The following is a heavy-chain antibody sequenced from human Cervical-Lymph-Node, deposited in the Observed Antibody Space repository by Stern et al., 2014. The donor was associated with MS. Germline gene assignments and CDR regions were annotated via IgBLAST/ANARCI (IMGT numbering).Heavy chain of an antibody. J-gene: IGHJ4*02. CDR2: ITTHNGNT. CDR1: GYTFTSHG. CDR3: ARSSSWYFDY. Sequence: QVQLVKSGTEVKKPGASVKVSCKTSGYTFTSHGISWVRQVPGQGLEWMGWITTHNGNTDYAQKVQDRVTLTTDTSTNIAYMELRSLRSDDTAVYYCARSSSWYFDYWGQGTLVAVSS. V-gene: IGHV1-18*01. D-gene: IGHD6-13*01.